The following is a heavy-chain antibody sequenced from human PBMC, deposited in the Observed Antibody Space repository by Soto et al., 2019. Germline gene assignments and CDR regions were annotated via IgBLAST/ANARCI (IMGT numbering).Heavy chain of an antibody. Sequence: QVQLQQWGAGLLKPSETLSLTCAVYGGSFTGYYWTWIRQTPGKGLEWIGEINYRGSSYYNPSLGCRISMAVDTSKNQFSLKLRSVTAADTAVYFCVRGQPHRITIFEVVIRSDDSGMDVWGQGTKVTGSS. D-gene: IGHD3-3*02. J-gene: IGHJ6*02. CDR3: VRGQPHRITIFEVVIRSDDSGMDV. CDR1: GGSFTGYY. CDR2: INYRGSS. V-gene: IGHV4-34*01.